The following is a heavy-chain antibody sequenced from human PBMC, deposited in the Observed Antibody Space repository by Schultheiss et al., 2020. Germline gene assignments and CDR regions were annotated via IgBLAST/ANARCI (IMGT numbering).Heavy chain of an antibody. CDR1: GGSFSGYY. CDR3: ARGRPRRLDF. J-gene: IGHJ4*02. V-gene: IGHV4-34*01. Sequence: SQTLSLTCAVYGGSFSGYYWSWIRQPPGKGLEWIGDVNSSGTTNFNPSLESRVTISIDTSKNQFSLTVKSLTAADTGVYFCARGRPRRLDFWGQGTLVTVSS. CDR2: VNSSGTT.